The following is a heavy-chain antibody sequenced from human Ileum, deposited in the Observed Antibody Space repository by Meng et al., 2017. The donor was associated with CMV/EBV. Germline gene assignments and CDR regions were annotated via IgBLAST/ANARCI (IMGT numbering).Heavy chain of an antibody. Sequence: GSLRLSCTVSGGSIRRSSYYWGWIRQPPGKGLEWIGSMYQSGSTYYNPSLKSRVTISGDTSKNQFSLKLSSVTAADTAVFYCARAYTISGMATFFDYWGQGTLVTVSS. V-gene: IGHV4-39*07. CDR1: GGSIRRSSYY. D-gene: IGHD3-3*01. CDR3: ARAYTISGMATFFDY. CDR2: MYQSGST. J-gene: IGHJ4*02.